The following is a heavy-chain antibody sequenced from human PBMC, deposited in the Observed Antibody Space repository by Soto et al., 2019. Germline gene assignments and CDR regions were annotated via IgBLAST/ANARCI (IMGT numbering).Heavy chain of an antibody. D-gene: IGHD1-26*01. CDR3: AIDVSPILPAAGRWLDP. Sequence: QVQLQESGPGLVKPSQTLSLTCSVSGGSVSSGNYYWTWIRQRPGKVLEWIGHIYNSGSAYYNPSLKSRATISADTSKNQSSLRLTSVTAALAVVDFCAIDVSPILPAAGRWLDPGCQRGPLSVSS. V-gene: IGHV4-31*03. CDR2: IYNSGSA. CDR1: GGSVSSGNYY. J-gene: IGHJ5*02.